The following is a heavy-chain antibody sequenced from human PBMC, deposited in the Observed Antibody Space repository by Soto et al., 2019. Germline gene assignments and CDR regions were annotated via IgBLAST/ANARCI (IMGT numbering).Heavy chain of an antibody. Sequence: QVQLQESGPGLVKPSETLSLTCTVSGGSISSDYWSWIRQPPGKGLEWIGRIYTSGSTNYNPSLKSRVTMSVDTSKNQFSLKLSSVTAADTAVYYCARDGEVESYYDFWSGYNRDAFDIWGQGTMVTVSS. J-gene: IGHJ3*02. CDR1: GGSISSDY. V-gene: IGHV4-4*07. D-gene: IGHD3-3*01. CDR3: ARDGEVESYYDFWSGYNRDAFDI. CDR2: IYTSGST.